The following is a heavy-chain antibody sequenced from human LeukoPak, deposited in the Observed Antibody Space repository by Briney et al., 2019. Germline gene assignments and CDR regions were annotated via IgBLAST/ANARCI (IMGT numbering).Heavy chain of an antibody. Sequence: GGYLRLSGASFGFTFDAFGMTGVRQAPGKGLDWVSAIRGDAGSTSYADSEKGPFTLPRNNAKHSLYMQMNSLRVEDTALYYCARVWAGGSGNYFDNWGQGTLVTVSS. CDR3: ARVWAGGSGNYFDN. CDR2: IRGDAGST. CDR1: GFTFDAFG. V-gene: IGHV3-20*04. D-gene: IGHD3-16*01. J-gene: IGHJ4*02.